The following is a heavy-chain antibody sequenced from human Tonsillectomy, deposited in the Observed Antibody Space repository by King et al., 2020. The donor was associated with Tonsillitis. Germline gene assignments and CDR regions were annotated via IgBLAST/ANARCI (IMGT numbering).Heavy chain of an antibody. CDR1: GGSISSYY. CDR2: IHTSGST. D-gene: IGHD3-22*01. J-gene: IGHJ5*02. Sequence: QLQESGPGLVKPSETLSLTCTVSGGSISSYYWSWIRQPAGKGLEWIGRIHTSGSTNYKSSLKSRVTMLVDTSKNQFSLKLSSVTAADTAVYYCARDLYYYDSSGYHNWFDPWGQGTLVTVSS. CDR3: ARDLYYYDSSGYHNWFDP. V-gene: IGHV4-4*07.